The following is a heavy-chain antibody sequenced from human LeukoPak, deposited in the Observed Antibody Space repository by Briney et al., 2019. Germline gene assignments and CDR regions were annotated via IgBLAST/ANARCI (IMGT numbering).Heavy chain of an antibody. CDR3: ARIGNPHFYYYMDV. Sequence: ASVTVSCKAPGYTFTSYAMNWVRQAPGQGLEWMGWINTNTGNPTYAQGFTGRFVFSLDTSVSTAYLQISSLKAEDTAVYYCARIGNPHFYYYMDVWGKGTTVTVSS. CDR1: GYTFTSYA. J-gene: IGHJ6*03. V-gene: IGHV7-4-1*02. CDR2: INTNTGNP.